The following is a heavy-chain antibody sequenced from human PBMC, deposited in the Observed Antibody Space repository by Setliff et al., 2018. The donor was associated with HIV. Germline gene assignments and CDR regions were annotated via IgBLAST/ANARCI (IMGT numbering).Heavy chain of an antibody. CDR2: IYDSGST. CDR1: GGSISGFY. V-gene: IGHV4-4*07. Sequence: SETLSLTCTVSGGSISGFYWNWIRQSAGKGLQWIGRIYDSGSTKYNPSLKSRVTMSLDTSKNQFSLNLDSVTAADTAVYYCAKDRSGRLLPQNYWYFDLWGPGTLVTVSS. CDR3: AKDRSGRLLPQNYWYFDL. J-gene: IGHJ2*01. D-gene: IGHD3-22*01.